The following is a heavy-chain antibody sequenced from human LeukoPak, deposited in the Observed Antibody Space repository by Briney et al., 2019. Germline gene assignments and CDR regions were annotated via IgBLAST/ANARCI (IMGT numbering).Heavy chain of an antibody. CDR1: GFTFSNYW. CDR3: VRDYQFIQEV. Sequence: PGKSLRLSCVASGFTFSNYWMLWVRHAPGKGLMWVSLISTDGKSTRYAGSVKGRFTISRDNAKNALYLQMDILRVEDTALYFCVRDYQFIQEVWGQGTTVTVSS. D-gene: IGHD2-2*01. J-gene: IGHJ6*02. V-gene: IGHV3-74*01. CDR2: ISTDGKST.